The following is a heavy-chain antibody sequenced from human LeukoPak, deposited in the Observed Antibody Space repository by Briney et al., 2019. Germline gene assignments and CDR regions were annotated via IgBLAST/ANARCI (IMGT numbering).Heavy chain of an antibody. D-gene: IGHD6-13*01. V-gene: IGHV4-59*01. J-gene: IGHJ4*02. CDR3: HILIEDNKFPGYSRTLIDY. CDR2: IYYSGST. CDR1: GGSISSYY. Sequence: SETLSLTCTVSGGSISSYYWSWIRQPPGKGLEWIGYIYYSGSTNYNPSLKSRVTISVDTSKNQFSLKLSSVAAADTAVYYCHILIEDNKFPGYSRTLIDYWGQGTLVTVSS.